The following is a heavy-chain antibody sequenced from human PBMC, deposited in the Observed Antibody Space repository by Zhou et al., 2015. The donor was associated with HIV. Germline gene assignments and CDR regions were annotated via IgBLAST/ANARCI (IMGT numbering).Heavy chain of an antibody. D-gene: IGHD3-22*01. V-gene: IGHV1-69*17. CDR1: GGTFSGSD. Sequence: QVQLVQSGPEVTKPGSSVKVSCKASGGTFSGSDISWVRQAPGQGLEWMGGITPMFDIKNYAQKFRARLNITVDQSTNTAYMELSSLTSEDAAIYFCARSSVNHDNAFDIWGQGTKVIVSS. CDR2: ITPMFDIK. J-gene: IGHJ3*02. CDR3: ARSSVNHDNAFDI.